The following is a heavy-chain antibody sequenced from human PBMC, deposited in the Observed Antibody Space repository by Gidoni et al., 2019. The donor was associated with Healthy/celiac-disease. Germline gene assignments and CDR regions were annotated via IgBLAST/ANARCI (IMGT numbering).Heavy chain of an antibody. Sequence: EVQLVESGGGVVRPGGSLRLSCAVSGFPFDDSGMSCVLQAPGTGLEWVSGMNWNGGSKGYADSVKGRVTIYRDNAKNSLYLQMNSLRAEDTALYHCARAVKGGDAFDIWGQGTMVTVSS. J-gene: IGHJ3*02. D-gene: IGHD3-16*01. V-gene: IGHV3-20*01. CDR2: MNWNGGSK. CDR1: GFPFDDSG. CDR3: ARAVKGGDAFDI.